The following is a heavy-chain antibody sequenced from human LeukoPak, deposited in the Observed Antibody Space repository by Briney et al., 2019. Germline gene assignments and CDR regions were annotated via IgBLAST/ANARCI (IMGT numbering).Heavy chain of an antibody. D-gene: IGHD1-20*01. V-gene: IGHV4-59*01. J-gene: IGHJ5*02. CDR3: AREAITGTRFDP. CDR1: GGSIGSYY. Sequence: PSETLSLTCTVSGGSIGSYYWSWIRQPPGKGLEWIGYIYYSGSTNYNPSLKSRVTISVDTSKNQFSLKLSSVTAADTAVYYCAREAITGTRFDPWGQGTLVTVSS. CDR2: IYYSGST.